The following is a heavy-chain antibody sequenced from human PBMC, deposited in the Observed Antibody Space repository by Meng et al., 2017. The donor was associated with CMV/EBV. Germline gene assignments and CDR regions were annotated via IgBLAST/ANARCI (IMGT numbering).Heavy chain of an antibody. CDR1: GGSFSRYA. J-gene: IGHJ4*02. CDR3: AREGALAYFDY. Sequence: GTKVKRPVSPVKSACSACGGSFSRYAISWVRQAPGQGLGWMRGIIPIFGTANYAQKFQGRVTITADESTSTAYMELSSLRSEDTAVYYCAREGALAYFDYWGQGTLVTVSS. V-gene: IGHV1-69*01. CDR2: IIPIFGTA. D-gene: IGHD5-12*01.